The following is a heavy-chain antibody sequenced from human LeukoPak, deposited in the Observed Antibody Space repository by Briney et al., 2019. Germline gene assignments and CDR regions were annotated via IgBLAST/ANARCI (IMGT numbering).Heavy chain of an antibody. CDR1: GFIFSTYS. V-gene: IGHV3-48*04. CDR2: ISSSSGTI. J-gene: IGHJ2*01. D-gene: IGHD4-17*01. Sequence: GSLRLSCAASGFIFSTYSMNWVRQAPGKGLEWISYISSSSGTIYYADSVKGRFTISRDNAKNSLYLQMNSLRAEDTAVYYCAKDRDYGEYRAGYFDLWGRGTLVTVSS. CDR3: AKDRDYGEYRAGYFDL.